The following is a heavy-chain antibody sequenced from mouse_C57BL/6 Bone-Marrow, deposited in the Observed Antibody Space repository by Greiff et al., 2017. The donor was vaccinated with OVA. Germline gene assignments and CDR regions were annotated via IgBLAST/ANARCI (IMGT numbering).Heavy chain of an antibody. Sequence: QVQLKESGAELAKPGASVKLSCKASGYTFTSYWMHWVKQRPGQGLEWIGWIYPRDGSTKYNEKFKGKATLTVDTSSSTAYMELHSLTSEDSAVYFGARQGDYGSSPAWFAYWGQGTLVTVSA. D-gene: IGHD1-1*01. J-gene: IGHJ3*01. V-gene: IGHV1-85*01. CDR1: GYTFTSYW. CDR2: IYPRDGST. CDR3: ARQGDYGSSPAWFAY.